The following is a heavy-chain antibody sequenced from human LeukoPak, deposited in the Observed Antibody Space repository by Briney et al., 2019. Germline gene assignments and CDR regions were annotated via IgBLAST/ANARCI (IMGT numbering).Heavy chain of an antibody. D-gene: IGHD5-18*01. J-gene: IGHJ4*02. CDR2: ISSSSSYT. V-gene: IGHV3-11*06. CDR3: ARDQGYSYGHCVDY. CDR1: GFTCSDYY. Sequence: PGGSLRLSCAASGFTCSDYYMTWIRQAPGKGLEGVSYISSSSSYTNYADSVKGRFTVSRDNAKNSLYLQMNSLRAEDTAVYYCARDQGYSYGHCVDYWGQGTLVTVSS.